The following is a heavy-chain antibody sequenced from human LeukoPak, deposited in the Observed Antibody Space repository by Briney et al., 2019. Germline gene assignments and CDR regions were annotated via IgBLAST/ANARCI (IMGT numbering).Heavy chain of an antibody. CDR3: ARTTMVRGVIIDQFDY. CDR1: GFTFSSYW. D-gene: IGHD3-10*01. CDR2: IKQDGSEK. V-gene: IGHV3-7*01. J-gene: IGHJ4*02. Sequence: GGSLRLSCAASGFTFSSYWMSWVRQAPGKGLERVANIKQDGSEKYYVDSVKGRFTISRDNAKNSLYLQMNSLRAEDTAVYYCARTTMVRGVIIDQFDYWGQGTLVTVSS.